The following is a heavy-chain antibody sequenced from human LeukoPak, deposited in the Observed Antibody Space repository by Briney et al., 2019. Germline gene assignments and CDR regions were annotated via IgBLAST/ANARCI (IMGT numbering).Heavy chain of an antibody. D-gene: IGHD4-17*01. CDR2: ITSDAYI. Sequence: GGSLRLSCAASGFAFSSSNLNWFRQAPGKGLEWVSSITSDAYIYYADSLKGRFPISRDNAKNSVYLQMISLRVEDTAVYYCARADYGDYGVDYWGQGTLVTVSS. J-gene: IGHJ4*02. V-gene: IGHV3-21*01. CDR1: GFAFSSSN. CDR3: ARADYGDYGVDY.